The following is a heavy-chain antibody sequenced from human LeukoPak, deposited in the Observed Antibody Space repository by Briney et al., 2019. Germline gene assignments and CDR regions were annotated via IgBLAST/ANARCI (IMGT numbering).Heavy chain of an antibody. Sequence: PSETLSLTCTVSGGSISSYYWSWIRQPPGKGLEWIGYIYYSGSTNYNPSLKSRVTISVDTSKNQFSLKLSSVTAADTAVYYCARDGGGAGPAFDIWGQGTMVTVSS. J-gene: IGHJ3*02. V-gene: IGHV4-59*01. CDR2: IYYSGST. D-gene: IGHD3-16*01. CDR3: ARDGGGAGPAFDI. CDR1: GGSISSYY.